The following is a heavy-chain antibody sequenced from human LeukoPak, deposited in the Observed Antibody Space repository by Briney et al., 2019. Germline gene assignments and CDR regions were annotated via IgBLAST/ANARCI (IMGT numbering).Heavy chain of an antibody. Sequence: GASVKVSCKVSGYTLTELSMHWVRQAPGKGLEWMGGFDPEDGETIYAQKFQGRVTITADESTSTAYMELSSLRSEDTAVYYCARVMRPDLFGVVTALDYWGQGTLVTVSS. CDR3: ARVMRPDLFGVVTALDY. CDR2: FDPEDGET. V-gene: IGHV1-24*01. D-gene: IGHD3-3*01. J-gene: IGHJ4*02. CDR1: GYTLTELS.